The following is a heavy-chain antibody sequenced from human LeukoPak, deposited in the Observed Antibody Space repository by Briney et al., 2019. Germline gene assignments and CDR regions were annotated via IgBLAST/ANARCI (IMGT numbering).Heavy chain of an antibody. CDR1: GFTFSSYG. V-gene: IGHV3-30*03. J-gene: IGHJ6*02. CDR3: TTSGGYQLPISSLYYYGMDV. CDR2: ISYDERNK. Sequence: AGGSLRLSCAASGFTFSSYGMHWVRQAPGKGLEWVAVISYDERNKYYADSVKGRFTISRDNSKNTLYLQMNSLRAEDTAVYYCTTSGGYQLPISSLYYYGMDVWGQGTTVTVSS. D-gene: IGHD2-2*01.